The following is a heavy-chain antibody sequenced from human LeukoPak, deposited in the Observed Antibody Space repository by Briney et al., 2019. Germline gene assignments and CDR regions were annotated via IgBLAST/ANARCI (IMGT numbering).Heavy chain of an antibody. D-gene: IGHD6-19*01. J-gene: IGHJ4*02. CDR3: AREGAVAGGLDY. Sequence: PSETLSLTCTVSGVTISRYYWSWIRQPPGKGLEWIAYIYYSGSTNYNPSLKSRLTISVDTSKNQFSLKLSSVTAADTAVYYCAREGAVAGGLDYWGQGALVTVSS. V-gene: IGHV4-59*01. CDR2: IYYSGST. CDR1: GVTISRYY.